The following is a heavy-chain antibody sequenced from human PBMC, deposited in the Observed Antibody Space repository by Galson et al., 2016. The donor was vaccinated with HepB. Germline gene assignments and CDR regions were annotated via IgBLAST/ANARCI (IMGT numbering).Heavy chain of an antibody. Sequence: SLRLSCAASGFTFSTYAMSWVRQAPGKGLEWVSGISGSSEAIYYADSVKSRFTISRDNSKNALYLQMNSLRAEDTDVYYCATRLRAPANWGQGAQVTVSS. CDR2: ISGSSEAI. J-gene: IGHJ4*02. CDR3: ATRLRAPAN. CDR1: GFTFSTYA. D-gene: IGHD1-26*01. V-gene: IGHV3-23*01.